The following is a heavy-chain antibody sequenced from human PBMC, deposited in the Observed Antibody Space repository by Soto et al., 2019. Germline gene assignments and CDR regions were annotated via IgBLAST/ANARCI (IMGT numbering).Heavy chain of an antibody. CDR2: IKPDGSET. V-gene: IGHV3-7*01. CDR3: ARDYEPTVTTDNWFDP. D-gene: IGHD4-17*01. J-gene: IGHJ5*02. CDR1: GFTFSDFW. Sequence: GGSLRLSCAASGFTFSDFWMSWVRQAPGKGLECVANIKPDGSETYYVDSVKGRFTISRDNAKNSLYLQMNSLRAEDTAVYYCARDYEPTVTTDNWFDPWGQGTLVTVSS.